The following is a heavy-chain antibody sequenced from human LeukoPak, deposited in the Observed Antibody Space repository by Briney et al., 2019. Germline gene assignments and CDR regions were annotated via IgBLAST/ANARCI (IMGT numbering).Heavy chain of an antibody. Sequence: PGGSLRLSCAASGFTFSSYEMNWVRQAPGKGLEWVSYISSSGSTIYYADSVKGRFTISRDNAKNSLYLQMNSLRAEDTAVYYCARNLMITFGGVIAAFDYWGQGTLVTVSS. CDR2: ISSSGSTI. D-gene: IGHD3-16*02. CDR1: GFTFSSYE. J-gene: IGHJ4*02. V-gene: IGHV3-48*03. CDR3: ARNLMITFGGVIAAFDY.